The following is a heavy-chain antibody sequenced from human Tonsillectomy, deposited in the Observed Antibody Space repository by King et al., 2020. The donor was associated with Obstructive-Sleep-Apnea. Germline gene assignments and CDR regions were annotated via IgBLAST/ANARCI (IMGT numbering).Heavy chain of an antibody. J-gene: IGHJ4*02. CDR3: ARNGGGFDY. CDR1: GFTFSSHN. V-gene: IGHV3-48*04. D-gene: IGHD3-10*01. Sequence: VQLVESGGGLVQPGGSLRLSCAAFGFTFSSHNMNWVRQAPGKGLEWVSYISSSSTSIYYADSVKGRFTISRDNAKNSLLLQMNSLRAEDTAVYYCARNGGGFDYWGQGTLVTVSS. CDR2: ISSSSTSI.